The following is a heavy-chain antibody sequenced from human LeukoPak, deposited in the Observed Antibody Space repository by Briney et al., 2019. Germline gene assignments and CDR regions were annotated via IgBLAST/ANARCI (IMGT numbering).Heavy chain of an antibody. CDR3: ARDEGSGSYLDY. V-gene: IGHV3-9*01. CDR2: ISWNSGST. CDR1: GFTFDDYA. J-gene: IGHJ4*02. Sequence: GRSLRLSCAASGFTFDDYAMHWVRQAPGKGLEWVSGISWNSGSTYYADSVKGRFTISRDNSKNTLYLQMNSLRAEDTAVFYCARDEGSGSYLDYWGQGTLVAVSS. D-gene: IGHD3-10*01.